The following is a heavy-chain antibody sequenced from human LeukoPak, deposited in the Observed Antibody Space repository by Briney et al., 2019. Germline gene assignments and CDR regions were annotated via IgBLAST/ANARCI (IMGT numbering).Heavy chain of an antibody. D-gene: IGHD3-3*01. CDR1: GYTFTSYD. V-gene: IGHV1-8*01. CDR2: MNPNSGNT. J-gene: IGHJ5*02. CDR3: ARAPMPKRITIFGVVIKTVWFDP. Sequence: ASVKVSCKASGYTFTSYDINWVRQATGQGLEWMGWMNPNSGNTGYAQKFQGRVTMTRNTSISTAYMELSSLRSEDTAVYYCARAPMPKRITIFGVVIKTVWFDPWGQGTLVTVSS.